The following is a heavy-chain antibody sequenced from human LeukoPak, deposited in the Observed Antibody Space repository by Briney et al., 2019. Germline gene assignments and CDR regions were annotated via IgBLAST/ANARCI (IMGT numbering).Heavy chain of an antibody. CDR1: GFTFSNYG. CDR3: ARKPALNYYYYGMDV. Sequence: GGSLRLSCAASGFTFSNYGMHWVRQAPGKGLEWVAVISYDGSNKYYADSVKGRFTISRDNSKNTLYLQMNSLRAEDTAVYYCARKPALNYYYYGMDVWGQGTTVTVSS. CDR2: ISYDGSNK. J-gene: IGHJ6*02. D-gene: IGHD2-2*01. V-gene: IGHV3-30*03.